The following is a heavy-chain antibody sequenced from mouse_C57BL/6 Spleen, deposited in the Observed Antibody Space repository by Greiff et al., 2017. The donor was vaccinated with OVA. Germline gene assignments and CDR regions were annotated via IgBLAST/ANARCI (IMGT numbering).Heavy chain of an antibody. D-gene: IGHD2-1*01. CDR2: IRLKSDNYAT. CDR3: TNDGNFWYFDV. V-gene: IGHV6-3*01. CDR1: GFTFSNYW. Sequence: EVKVEESGGGLVQPGGSMKLSCVASGFTFSNYWMNWVRQSPEKGLEWVAQIRLKSDNYATHYAESVKGRFTISRDDSKSSVYLQMNNLRAEDTGIYYCTNDGNFWYFDVWGTGTTVTVSS. J-gene: IGHJ1*03.